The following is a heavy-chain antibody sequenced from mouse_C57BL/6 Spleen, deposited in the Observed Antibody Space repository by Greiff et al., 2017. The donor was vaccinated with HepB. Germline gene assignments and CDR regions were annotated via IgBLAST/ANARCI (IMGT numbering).Heavy chain of an antibody. Sequence: EVKLMESGGDLVKPGGSLKLSCAASGFTFSSYGMSWVRQTPDKRLEWVATISSGGSYTYYPDSVKGRFTISRDNAKNTLYLQMSSLKSEDTAMYYWARGGGYYYGSSYFDYWGQGTTLTVSS. D-gene: IGHD1-1*01. CDR3: ARGGGYYYGSSYFDY. J-gene: IGHJ2*01. CDR2: ISSGGSYT. CDR1: GFTFSSYG. V-gene: IGHV5-6*01.